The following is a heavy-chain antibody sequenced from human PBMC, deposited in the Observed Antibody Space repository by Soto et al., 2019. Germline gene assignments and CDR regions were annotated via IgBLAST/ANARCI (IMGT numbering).Heavy chain of an antibody. CDR1: GASISSAAYY. J-gene: IGHJ4*01. CDR3: ERGPTPSWSSYRFSYFES. CDR2: ISYSGYT. V-gene: IGHV4-31*03. Sequence: SETLSLTCTVSGASISSAAYYWSWIRQRPGEGLEWIGFISYSGYTFQNPSLKSRLLLSVATSKNQFSLELSFVTAADTAVYYCERGPTPSWSSYRFSYFESLGPGSLVTVS. D-gene: IGHD3-16*02.